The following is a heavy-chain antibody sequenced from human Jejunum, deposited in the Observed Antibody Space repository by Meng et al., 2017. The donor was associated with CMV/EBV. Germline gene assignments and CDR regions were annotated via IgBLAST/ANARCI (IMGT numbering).Heavy chain of an antibody. CDR3: ARGWGTTSPWDY. V-gene: IGHV4-59*01. J-gene: IGHJ4*02. CDR1: GPSISGYY. D-gene: IGHD3-16*01. CDR2: VDYSGTT. Sequence: CPVSGPSISGYYWHWIRQTPGKGLEWIGYVDYSGTTKYNPSLKGRVTISVDTSKSQFSLELRSVIAADTAVFYCARGWGTTSPWDYWGQGTLVTVSS.